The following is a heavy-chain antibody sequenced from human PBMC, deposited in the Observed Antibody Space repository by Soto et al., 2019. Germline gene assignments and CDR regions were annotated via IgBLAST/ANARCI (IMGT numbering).Heavy chain of an antibody. Sequence: GGSLRLSCAASGFTVSSNYMSWVRQAPGKGLEWVSVIYSGGSTYYADSVKGRFTISRDNSKNTLYLQMNSLRAEDTAVYCCARGGPGDSSGYYPRPFDIWGQGTMVTVSS. CDR2: IYSGGST. D-gene: IGHD3-22*01. J-gene: IGHJ3*02. CDR3: ARGGPGDSSGYYPRPFDI. CDR1: GFTVSSNY. V-gene: IGHV3-53*01.